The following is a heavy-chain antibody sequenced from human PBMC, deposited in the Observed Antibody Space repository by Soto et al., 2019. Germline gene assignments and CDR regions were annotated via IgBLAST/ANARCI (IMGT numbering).Heavy chain of an antibody. CDR2: INQNGNED. Sequence: GGSLRLSCAASGFTFSCYWMNWVRQAPGKGLEWVANINQNGNEDNLLDSVKGRFTISRDNAKNSLFLQMNSLRVDDTAVYYCARTGLGNHDFLDYWGQGALVTVSS. J-gene: IGHJ4*02. CDR3: ARTGLGNHDFLDY. D-gene: IGHD1-1*01. CDR1: GFTFSCYW. V-gene: IGHV3-7*01.